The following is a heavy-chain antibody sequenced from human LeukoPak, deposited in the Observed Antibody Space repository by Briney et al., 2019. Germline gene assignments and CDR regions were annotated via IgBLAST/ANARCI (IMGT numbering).Heavy chain of an antibody. CDR3: ARRYCSSTSCLIDY. V-gene: IGHV3-48*03. Sequence: PGGSLRLSCAASGFTFSYYAMHWVRQAPGKGLEWVSYISSSGTTIYYADSVKGRFTISRDNAKNSLYLQMNSLRAEDTAVYYCARRYCSSTSCLIDYWGQGTLVTVSS. CDR2: ISSSGTTI. CDR1: GFTFSYYA. J-gene: IGHJ4*02. D-gene: IGHD2-2*01.